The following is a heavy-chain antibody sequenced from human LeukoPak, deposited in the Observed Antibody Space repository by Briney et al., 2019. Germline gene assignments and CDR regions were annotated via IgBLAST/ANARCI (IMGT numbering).Heavy chain of an antibody. V-gene: IGHV3-49*04. CDR3: TRDQLGGRYYNYYYGMDV. Sequence: PGGSLRLSCTASGFTFGDYAMSWVRQAPGKGLEWVGFIRSKAYGGTTEYAASVKGRFTISRDDSKSIAYLQMHSLKTEDTAVYYCTRDQLGGRYYNYYYGMDVWGQGTTVTVSS. CDR2: IRSKAYGGTT. J-gene: IGHJ6*02. D-gene: IGHD3-16*01. CDR1: GFTFGDYA.